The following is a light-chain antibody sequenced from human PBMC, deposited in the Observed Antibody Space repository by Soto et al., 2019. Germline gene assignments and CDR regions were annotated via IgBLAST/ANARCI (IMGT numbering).Light chain of an antibody. CDR2: SAS. Sequence: VLTQSPGTLSLSPGERATLSCKASQPVDGTYLAWYQQKPGQAPTILIYSASTRASGTPDRFSGSGSGVDFTLTISRLEPEDLAVYYCQLYGKSRGYTFGQGTKLQI. CDR1: QPVDGTY. J-gene: IGKJ2*01. CDR3: QLYGKSRGYT. V-gene: IGKV3-20*01.